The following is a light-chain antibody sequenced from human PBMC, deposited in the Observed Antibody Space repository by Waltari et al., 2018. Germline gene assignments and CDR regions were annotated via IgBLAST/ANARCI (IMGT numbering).Light chain of an antibody. Sequence: DIQMTQQPSSLSASVGERVTITCRASQSISSYLNWYQQKPGKAPKLLIYAASSLQSGFPSRFSGSGSGTDFTLTITSLQPEDFATYYCQESYSTPFTFGPGTKVAIK. J-gene: IGKJ3*01. CDR1: QSISSY. CDR3: QESYSTPFT. CDR2: AAS. V-gene: IGKV1-39*01.